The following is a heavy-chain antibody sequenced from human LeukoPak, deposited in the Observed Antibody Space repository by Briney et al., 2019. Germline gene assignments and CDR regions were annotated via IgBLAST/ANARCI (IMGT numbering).Heavy chain of an antibody. CDR3: AKGPYDILTGYYSGY. Sequence: GASVKVSCKASGYTFTSYYMHWVRQAPGQGLEWMGIINPSGGSTSYAQKFQGRVTMTRDTSTSTVYMELSSLRSEDTAVYYCAKGPYDILTGYYSGYWGQGTLVTVSS. D-gene: IGHD3-9*01. J-gene: IGHJ4*02. CDR1: GYTFTSYY. CDR2: INPSGGST. V-gene: IGHV1-46*01.